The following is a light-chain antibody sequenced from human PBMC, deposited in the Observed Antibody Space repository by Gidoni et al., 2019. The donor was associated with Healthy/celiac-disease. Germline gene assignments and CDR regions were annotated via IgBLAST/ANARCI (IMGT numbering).Light chain of an antibody. V-gene: IGKV3-20*01. CDR1: QSVSSSY. Sequence: EIVLTQSPVTLSLSPGERATLSCRASQSVSSSYLAWYQQKPGQAPRLLIYGASSRATGIPDRFSGSGYGTDFTLTISRLEPEDFAVYYCQQYGSSPRIFXXXTKLEIK. CDR2: GAS. J-gene: IGKJ2*01. CDR3: QQYGSSPRI.